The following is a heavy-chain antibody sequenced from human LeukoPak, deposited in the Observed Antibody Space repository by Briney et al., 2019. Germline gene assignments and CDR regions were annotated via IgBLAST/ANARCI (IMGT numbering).Heavy chain of an antibody. CDR2: ISYDGSNK. D-gene: IGHD4-11*01. CDR1: GFTFSSYG. J-gene: IGHJ4*02. V-gene: IGHV3-30*03. Sequence: GGSLRLSCAASGFTFSSYGMHWVRQAPGKGLEWVAVISYDGSNKYYADSVKGRFTISRDNSKNTPYLQMNSLRAEDTAVYYCVSTRFDYWGQGTLVIVSS. CDR3: VSTRFDY.